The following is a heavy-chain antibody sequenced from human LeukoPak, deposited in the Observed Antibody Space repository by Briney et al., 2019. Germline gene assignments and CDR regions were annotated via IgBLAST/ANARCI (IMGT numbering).Heavy chain of an antibody. Sequence: SETLSLTCAVSGYSISSGYYWGWIRQPPGKGLEWIGTIYYSGTTFYNPSLKSRVTMSLDTFKNQFSLKLTSVTAADTAVYYCARDRPLLSGWSWFDPWGQGTLVTVYS. CDR1: GYSISSGYY. D-gene: IGHD6-19*01. V-gene: IGHV4-38-2*02. CDR2: IYYSGTT. CDR3: ARDRPLLSGWSWFDP. J-gene: IGHJ5*02.